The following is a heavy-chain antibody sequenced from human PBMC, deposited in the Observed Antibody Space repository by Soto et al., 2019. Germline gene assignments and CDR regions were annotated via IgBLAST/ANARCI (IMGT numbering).Heavy chain of an antibody. CDR3: ARIRWHGMDV. D-gene: IGHD2-15*01. Sequence: SGPALVNPTQTLTLTCTFSGFSLSTSGMRVSWIRQPPGKALEWLARIDWDDDKFYSTSLKTRLTISKDTSKNQVVLTMTNMDPVDTATYYCARIRWHGMDVWGQGTTVIVSS. CDR1: GFSLSTSGMR. J-gene: IGHJ6*02. V-gene: IGHV2-70*04. CDR2: IDWDDDK.